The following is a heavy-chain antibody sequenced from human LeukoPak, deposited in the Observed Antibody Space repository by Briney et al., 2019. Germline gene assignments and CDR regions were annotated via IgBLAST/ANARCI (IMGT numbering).Heavy chain of an antibody. J-gene: IGHJ4*02. CDR2: ITSNSNYI. CDR3: AKGNYYSFWSGYFDY. CDR1: GFTFDDYG. Sequence: GGSLRLSCAASGFTFDDYGMSWVRQAPGKGLEWVSSITSNSNYIYYADSVKGRITISRDNAKNSLYLQMNSLRTEDTALYSCAKGNYYSFWSGYFDYWGQGTLVTVSS. V-gene: IGHV3-21*04. D-gene: IGHD3-3*01.